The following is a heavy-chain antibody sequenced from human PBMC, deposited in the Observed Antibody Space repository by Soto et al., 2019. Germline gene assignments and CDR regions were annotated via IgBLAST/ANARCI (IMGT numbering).Heavy chain of an antibody. V-gene: IGHV1-18*01. J-gene: IGHJ6*02. Sequence: ASVKVSCKASGYTFITYGISWVRQAPGQGLEWMGWISSYNGNTNYAQKLQGRVTMTTDTSTTTAYMELRSLRDEDTAVYYCAKGSLRFPDYGDYADYSYGMDVWGQGTTVTVSS. CDR2: ISSYNGNT. CDR3: AKGSLRFPDYGDYADYSYGMDV. D-gene: IGHD4-17*01. CDR1: GYTFITYG.